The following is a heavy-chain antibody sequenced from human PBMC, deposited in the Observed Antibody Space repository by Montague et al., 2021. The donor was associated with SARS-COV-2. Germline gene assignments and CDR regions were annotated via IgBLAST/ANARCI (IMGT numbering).Heavy chain of an antibody. Sequence: SETLSLTCAVYGGSFSGYYWSWICQPPGKGLEWIGEINHSGSTKYNPPLKSRVTISVDTSKNQFSLKLSSVTAADTAVYYCVEIMGAADYWGQGTLVTVSS. D-gene: IGHD1-26*01. CDR1: GGSFSGYY. J-gene: IGHJ4*02. CDR2: INHSGST. CDR3: VEIMGAADY. V-gene: IGHV4-34*01.